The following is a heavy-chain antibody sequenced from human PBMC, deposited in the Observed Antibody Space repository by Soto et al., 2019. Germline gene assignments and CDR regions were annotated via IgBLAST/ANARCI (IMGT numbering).Heavy chain of an antibody. Sequence: ESAPTLVNPTHTLTLTCTFSGFSLSTSGMCVSWIRQPPGKALEWIALIDWDDDKYYSTSLKTRLTSSKDISKNQVVLTMTNMDAVDTDTYYCARGITFGGVIAWPFDYWGQGTLVTVSS. J-gene: IGHJ4*02. CDR3: ARGITFGGVIAWPFDY. CDR2: IDWDDDK. CDR1: GFSLSTSGMC. D-gene: IGHD3-16*02. V-gene: IGHV2-70*01.